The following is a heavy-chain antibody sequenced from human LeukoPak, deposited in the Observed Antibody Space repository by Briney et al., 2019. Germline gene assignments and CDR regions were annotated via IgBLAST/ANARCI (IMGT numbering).Heavy chain of an antibody. CDR2: ISTYDDNI. CDR1: GYTLTTYG. D-gene: IGHD3-9*01. V-gene: IGHV1-18*01. CDR3: ARETYSNILTGTDY. Sequence: APVKVSCKASGYTLTTYGLSWVQQAPGQGLEWLGWISTYDDNIKYAQSLQGRLTLTIDTSTSTAYMELRSLTSDDTAVYYCARETYSNILTGTDYWGPGTLVTVSS. J-gene: IGHJ4*02.